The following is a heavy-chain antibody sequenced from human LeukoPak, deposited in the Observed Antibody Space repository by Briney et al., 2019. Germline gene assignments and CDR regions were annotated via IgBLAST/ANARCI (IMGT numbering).Heavy chain of an antibody. V-gene: IGHV3-23*01. Sequence: QPGGSLRLSCAASGFTFTSIAMTWVRQAPGKGLEWGSTIRGTGDSTHYADSVKGRFIISRDKSKNMLYLQMNGLRAEDTAIYYCAKGQELDDGVFDSWGQGTLVTVSS. J-gene: IGHJ4*02. D-gene: IGHD1-1*01. CDR1: GFTFTSIA. CDR3: AKGQELDDGVFDS. CDR2: IRGTGDST.